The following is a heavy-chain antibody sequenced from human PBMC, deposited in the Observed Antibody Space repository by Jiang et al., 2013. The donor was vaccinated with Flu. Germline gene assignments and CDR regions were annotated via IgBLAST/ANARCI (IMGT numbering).Heavy chain of an antibody. CDR3: ARRGYSGYDLMLDY. V-gene: IGHV4-59*08. CDR1: GGSISSYY. J-gene: IGHJ4*02. CDR2: IYYSGST. Sequence: TLSLTCSVSGGSISSYYWSWIRQPPGKGLEWIGYIYYSGSTNYNPSLKSRVTILVDTSKNQFSLKLSSVTAADTAMYYCARRGYSGYDLMLDYWGQGTLVAVSS. D-gene: IGHD5-12*01.